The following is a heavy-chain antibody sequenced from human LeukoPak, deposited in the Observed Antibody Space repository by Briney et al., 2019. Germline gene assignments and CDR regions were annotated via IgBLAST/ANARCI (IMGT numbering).Heavy chain of an antibody. CDR3: AGMGSWPTLAYGY. J-gene: IGHJ4*02. V-gene: IGHV3-11*04. CDR2: IYSGCRTI. Sequence: NPGGALRLSCAASGFTFSDDYMSWIRQAPGKGLEWVSFIYSGCRTIYYADSVKGLFTISRDNAKNSPYLQMNSLRDEDTAVYYCAGMGSWPTLAYGYWGQGTLVTVPS. CDR1: GFTFSDDY. D-gene: IGHD3-10*01.